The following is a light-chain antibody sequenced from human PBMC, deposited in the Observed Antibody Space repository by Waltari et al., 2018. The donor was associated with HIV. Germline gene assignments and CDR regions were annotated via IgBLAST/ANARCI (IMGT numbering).Light chain of an antibody. Sequence: DIVMTQSPDSLAVSLCERATINCKSSQSVLYSSNNENYLAWYQQKPGQTPRLLIYWASTRESGVPDRFSGSGSGTDFTLTISSLQAEDVAIYYCQQYLSAPFTFGQGSKLEIK. CDR3: QQYLSAPFT. CDR1: QSVLYSSNNENY. CDR2: WAS. J-gene: IGKJ2*01. V-gene: IGKV4-1*01.